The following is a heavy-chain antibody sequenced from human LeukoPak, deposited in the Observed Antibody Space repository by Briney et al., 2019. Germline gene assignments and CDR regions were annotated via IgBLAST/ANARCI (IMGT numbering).Heavy chain of an antibody. CDR3: ASLTISTGSGNY. D-gene: IGHD2-8*02. CDR1: GGSISSYY. V-gene: IGHV4-59*01. J-gene: IGHJ4*02. Sequence: SETLSLTCTVSGGSISSYYWSWIRQPPGKGLEWIGYIYYSGSTNYNPSLKSRVTISVDTSKNQFSLKLSSVTAADTAVYYCASLTISTGSGNYWGQGTLVTVSS. CDR2: IYYSGST.